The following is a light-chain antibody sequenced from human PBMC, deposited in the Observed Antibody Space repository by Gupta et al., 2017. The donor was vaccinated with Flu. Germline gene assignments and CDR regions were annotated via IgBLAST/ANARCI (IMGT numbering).Light chain of an antibody. CDR2: GNS. V-gene: IGLV1-44*01. CDR1: RSNIGSNG. CDR3: AAWDDSLTGHYV. Sequence: VIMSCSGSRSNIGSNGVHWYLQVPGTAPRLLIYGNSQRPSGVPARFSGSKSGTSASLAISGLQSEDEATYYCAAWDDSLTGHYVFGSGTAVTVL. J-gene: IGLJ1*01.